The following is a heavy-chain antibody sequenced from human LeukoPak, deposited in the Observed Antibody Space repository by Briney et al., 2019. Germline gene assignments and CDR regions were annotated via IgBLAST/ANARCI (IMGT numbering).Heavy chain of an antibody. J-gene: IGHJ6*02. D-gene: IGHD5-12*01. V-gene: IGHV3-30-3*01. CDR3: ARDYIVATIFVYGMDV. CDR2: ISYDGSNK. CDR1: GFTFSSYA. Sequence: GRSLRLSCAASGFTFSSYAMHWVRQAPGKGLEWVAVISYDGSNKYYADSVKGRFTISRDNSKNTLYLQMNSLRAEDTAVYYCARDYIVATIFVYGMDVWGQGTTVTVSS.